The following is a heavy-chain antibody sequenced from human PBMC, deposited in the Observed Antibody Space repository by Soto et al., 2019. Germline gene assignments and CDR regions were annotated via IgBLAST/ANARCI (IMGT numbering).Heavy chain of an antibody. D-gene: IGHD3-22*01. J-gene: IGHJ4*02. CDR1: EFTFSNYE. V-gene: IGHV3-48*03. CDR2: ISYTGSTI. Sequence: GGSLRLSCVGSEFTFSNYEMNWVRQAPGKGLEWVSYISYTGSTIYYADSVRGRFTISRDNSKNSLYLQMNSLRAEDTAVDYCARGLRNYYDRSGLHYWGQGTLVTVSS. CDR3: ARGLRNYYDRSGLHY.